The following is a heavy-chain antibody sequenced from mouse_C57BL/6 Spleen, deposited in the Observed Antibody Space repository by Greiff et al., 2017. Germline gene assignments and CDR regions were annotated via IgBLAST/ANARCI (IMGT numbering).Heavy chain of an antibody. D-gene: IGHD2-2*01. CDR1: GYTFTSYD. V-gene: IGHV1-85*01. CDR2: IYPRDGST. J-gene: IGHJ4*01. Sequence: VQLQQSGPELVKPGASVYLSCKASGYTFTSYDINWVKQRPGQGLEWIGWIYPRDGSTKYNEKFKGKARLTVDTSSSTGYMELHSLTSEDSAIYFCARKVTTKDYAMDYWGQGTSVTVSS. CDR3: ARKVTTKDYAMDY.